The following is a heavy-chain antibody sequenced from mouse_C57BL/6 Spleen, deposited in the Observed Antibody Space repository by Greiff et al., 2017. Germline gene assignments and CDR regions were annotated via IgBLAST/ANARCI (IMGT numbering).Heavy chain of an antibody. CDR3: AKNDITRDYFDY. Sequence: VKLQESGPGLVQPSQSLSITCTVSGFSLTSYGVHWVRQSPGKGLEWLGVIWRGGSTDYNAAFMSRLSITKDNSKSQVFFKMNSLQADDTAIYYCAKNDITRDYFDYWGQGTTLTVSS. D-gene: IGHD2-4*01. J-gene: IGHJ2*01. CDR2: IWRGGST. CDR1: GFSLTSYG. V-gene: IGHV2-5*01.